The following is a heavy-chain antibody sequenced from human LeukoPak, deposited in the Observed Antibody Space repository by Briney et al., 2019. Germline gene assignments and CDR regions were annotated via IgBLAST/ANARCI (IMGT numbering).Heavy chain of an antibody. J-gene: IGHJ5*02. CDR3: ARAREMGTIEGHWFDP. Sequence: SETLSLTCAVYGGSFSGYYWSWIRHPPGKGLEWIGEINHSGSTNYNPSLKSRVTISVDTSKNQFSLKLSSVSAADTAVYYCARAREMGTIEGHWFDPWGQGTLVTVSS. CDR1: GGSFSGYY. D-gene: IGHD5-24*01. V-gene: IGHV4-34*01. CDR2: INHSGST.